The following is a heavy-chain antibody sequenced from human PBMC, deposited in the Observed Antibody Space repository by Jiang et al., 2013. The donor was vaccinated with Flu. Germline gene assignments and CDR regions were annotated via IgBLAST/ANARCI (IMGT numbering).Heavy chain of an antibody. J-gene: IGHJ4*02. Sequence: PGRSLRLSCAASGFTFSSYAMHWVRQAPGKGLEWVAVISYDGSNKYYADSVKGRFTISRDNSKNTLYLQMNSLRAEDTAVYYCARDRSTMVRGIKYYFDYWGQGTLVTVSS. CDR2: ISYDGSNK. CDR1: GFTFSSYA. V-gene: IGHV3-30-3*01. D-gene: IGHD3-10*01. CDR3: ARDRSTMVRGIKYYFDY.